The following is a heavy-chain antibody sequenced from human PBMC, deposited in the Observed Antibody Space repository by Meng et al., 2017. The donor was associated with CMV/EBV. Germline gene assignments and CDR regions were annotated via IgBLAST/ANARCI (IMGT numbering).Heavy chain of an antibody. CDR3: ARAEAVIAVAGTQDY. J-gene: IGHJ4*02. CDR1: GFTFSSYA. Sequence: GESLKISCVASGFTFSSYAMHWVRQAPGKGLEWVAVISYDGSNKYYADSVKGRFTISRDNSKNTLYLQMNSLRAEDTAVYYCARAEAVIAVAGTQDYWGQGTLVTVSS. D-gene: IGHD6-19*01. V-gene: IGHV3-30*04. CDR2: ISYDGSNK.